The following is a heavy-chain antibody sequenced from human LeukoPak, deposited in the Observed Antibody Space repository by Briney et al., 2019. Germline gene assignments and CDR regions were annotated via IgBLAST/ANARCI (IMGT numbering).Heavy chain of an antibody. D-gene: IGHD3-10*01. J-gene: IGHJ4*02. CDR3: AGMYGSGSYGGYFDY. CDR2: IYYSGST. CDR1: GGSISSSSYY. Sequence: SETLSLTCTVSGGSISSSSYYWGWIRQPPGTGLEWIGSIYYSGSTYYNPSLKSRVTISVDTSKNQFSLKLSSVTAADTAVYYCAGMYGSGSYGGYFDYWGQGTLVTVSS. V-gene: IGHV4-39*01.